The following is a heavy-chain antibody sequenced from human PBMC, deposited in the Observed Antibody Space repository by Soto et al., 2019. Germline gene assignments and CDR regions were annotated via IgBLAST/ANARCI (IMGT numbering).Heavy chain of an antibody. J-gene: IGHJ5*02. CDR3: ARVGPWVPYYYDSSPYTFENWFDP. CDR2: IYDSAT. V-gene: IGHV4-30-4*01. CDR1: GGSISGGDYH. D-gene: IGHD3-22*01. Sequence: SETLSLTCTVSGGSISGGDYHWMWIRHPPGKGLEWVGYIYDSATYHNPSLKSGVIISVDTSKNQFSLQLNSVTAADTAVYYCARVGPWVPYYYDSSPYTFENWFDPWGQGTLVTVSS.